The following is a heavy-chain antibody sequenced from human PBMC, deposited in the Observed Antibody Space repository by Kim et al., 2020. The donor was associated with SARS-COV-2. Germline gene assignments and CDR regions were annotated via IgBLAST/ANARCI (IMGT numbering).Heavy chain of an antibody. J-gene: IGHJ4*02. CDR3: AKDNGYSGSDY. Sequence: ASVKVSCKASGYTFTGYYMHWVRQAPGQGLEWMGRINPNSGGTNYAQKFQGRVTMTRDTSISTAYMELSRLRSDDTAAFYCAKDNGYSGSDYWGQGTLVTVSS. V-gene: IGHV1-2*06. D-gene: IGHD5-12*01. CDR1: GYTFTGYY. CDR2: INPNSGGT.